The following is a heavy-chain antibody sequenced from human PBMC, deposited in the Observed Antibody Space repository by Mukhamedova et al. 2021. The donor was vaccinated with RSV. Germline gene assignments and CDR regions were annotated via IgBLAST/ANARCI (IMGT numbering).Heavy chain of an antibody. D-gene: IGHD2/OR15-2a*01. Sequence: GKGLEWIGFIYYTGSTNYNPSLMSRATISVDTSMNQFSLRLKSVTAADTAVYYCARVSGPCNSDACFLNWYFDVWGRGTLVTVSS. CDR2: IYYTGST. CDR3: ARVSGPCNSDACFLNWYFDV. J-gene: IGHJ2*01. V-gene: IGHV4-59*13.